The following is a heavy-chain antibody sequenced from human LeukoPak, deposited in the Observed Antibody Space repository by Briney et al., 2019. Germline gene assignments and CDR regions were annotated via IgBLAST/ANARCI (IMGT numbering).Heavy chain of an antibody. CDR3: AKDCGGDCYSHS. V-gene: IGHV3-20*04. CDR1: GFTFDDYG. D-gene: IGHD2-21*02. Sequence: PGGSLRLSCAASGFTFDDYGMSWVRQAPGKGLEWVSGINWNGGSTGYADSVKGRFTISRDNGKNSLYLQMNSLRVEDTAVYYCAKDCGGDCYSHSWGQGTLVTVSS. J-gene: IGHJ4*02. CDR2: INWNGGST.